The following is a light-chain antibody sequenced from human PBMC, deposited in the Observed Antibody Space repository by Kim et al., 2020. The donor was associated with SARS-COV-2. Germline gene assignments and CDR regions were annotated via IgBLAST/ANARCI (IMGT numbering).Light chain of an antibody. Sequence: KTVTISCTRSSGSIASNYVQWYQQRPGSAPTTVIYEDNQRPSGVPDRFSGSIDSSPNSASLTISGLKTEDEADYYCQSYDSSNPWVFGGGTKVTVL. CDR1: SGSIASNY. V-gene: IGLV6-57*03. J-gene: IGLJ3*02. CDR2: EDN. CDR3: QSYDSSNPWV.